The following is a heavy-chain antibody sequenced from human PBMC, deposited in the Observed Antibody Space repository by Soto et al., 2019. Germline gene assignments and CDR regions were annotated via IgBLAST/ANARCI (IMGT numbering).Heavy chain of an antibody. CDR2: ISGSGGST. V-gene: IGHV3-23*01. D-gene: IGHD1-26*01. CDR3: AKDSGSYSYFDY. CDR1: GFTLSSYA. Sequence: RLSCAASGFTLSSYAMSWVRQAPGKGLEWVSAISGSGGSTYYADAVKGRFTISRDNSKNTLYLQMNSLRAEDTAVYYCAKDSGSYSYFDYWGQGTLVTVSS. J-gene: IGHJ4*02.